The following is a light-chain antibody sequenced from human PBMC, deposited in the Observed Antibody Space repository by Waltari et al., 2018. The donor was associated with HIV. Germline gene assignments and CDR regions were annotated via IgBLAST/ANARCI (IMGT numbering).Light chain of an antibody. CDR1: SSDVGGYNY. CDR3: CSYAGSSTFAV. V-gene: IGLV2-23*02. J-gene: IGLJ2*01. Sequence: QSALTQPASVSGSPGQSITISCTGTSSDVGGYNYVSWYQQHPGKAPNIMIYDFSKRPSVVSNRFSGAKSGNTASLTISGLQAEDESDYYCCSYAGSSTFAVFGGGTKLTGL. CDR2: DFS.